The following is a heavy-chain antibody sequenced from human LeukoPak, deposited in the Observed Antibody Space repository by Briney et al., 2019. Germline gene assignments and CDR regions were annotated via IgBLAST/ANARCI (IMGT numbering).Heavy chain of an antibody. CDR2: ISGSGGST. V-gene: IGHV3-23*01. J-gene: IGHJ4*02. Sequence: GGSLRLSCAASGFTFSSYAMSWVRQAPGKGLEWVSAISGSGGSTYYADSVKGRFTISRDNSKNTLYLQMNSLRAEDTALYYCAKGGPRIVGAHIGYWGQGTLVTVSS. D-gene: IGHD1-26*01. CDR3: AKGGPRIVGAHIGY. CDR1: GFTFSSYA.